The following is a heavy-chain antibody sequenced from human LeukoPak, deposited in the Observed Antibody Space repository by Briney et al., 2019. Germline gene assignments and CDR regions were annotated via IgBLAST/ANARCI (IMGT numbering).Heavy chain of an antibody. Sequence: SETPSLTCTVSGGSISSYYWSWIRQPPGKGLEWIGYIYYSGFTNYNPSLKSRVTISVDTSKNQFSLKLSSVTAADTAVYYCARKVAVAGPRDWYFDLWGRGTLVTVSS. D-gene: IGHD6-19*01. V-gene: IGHV4-59*01. CDR2: IYYSGFT. CDR1: GGSISSYY. J-gene: IGHJ2*01. CDR3: ARKVAVAGPRDWYFDL.